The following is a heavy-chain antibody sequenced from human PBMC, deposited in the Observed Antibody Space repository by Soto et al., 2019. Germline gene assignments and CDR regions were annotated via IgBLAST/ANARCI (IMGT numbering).Heavy chain of an antibody. J-gene: IGHJ6*03. CDR1: GGSISSYY. V-gene: IGHV4-59*01. CDR2: IDYSGST. CDR3: AREGYYYGSGSYYSNYYYMDV. Sequence: QVQLQESGPGLVKPSETLSLTCTVSGGSISSYYWSWIRQPPGKGLEWIWYIDYSGSTNYNPSLKSRVTISVDTSKNQFSLKLSSVTAADTAVYYCAREGYYYGSGSYYSNYYYMDVWGKGTTVTVSS. D-gene: IGHD3-10*01.